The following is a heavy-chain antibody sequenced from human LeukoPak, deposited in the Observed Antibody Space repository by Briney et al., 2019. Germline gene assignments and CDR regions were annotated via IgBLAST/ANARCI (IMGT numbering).Heavy chain of an antibody. CDR1: GFTFSSYA. D-gene: IGHD3-3*01. J-gene: IGHJ4*02. Sequence: PGGSLRLSCAASGFTFSSYAMSWVRQAPGKGLEWVSSISGSGGSTYYADSVKGRFTISRDNSKNTLYLQMNSLRAEDTAVYYCAKDGNPLEWLLYVDGSDYWGQRTLVTVSS. CDR3: AKDGNPLEWLLYVDGSDY. CDR2: ISGSGGST. V-gene: IGHV3-23*01.